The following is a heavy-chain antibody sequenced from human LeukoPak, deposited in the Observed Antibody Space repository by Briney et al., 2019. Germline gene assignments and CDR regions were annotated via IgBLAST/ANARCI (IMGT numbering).Heavy chain of an antibody. Sequence: GGSLRLSCEASGFTVSSNDMSWVRQAPGKGLEWVSVIYSGGTTDYADSVKGRFTISRDNSENTLYLQMNSLRVEDTAVYYCARGPRGFDPWGQGTLVTVSA. CDR1: GFTVSSND. CDR2: IYSGGTT. J-gene: IGHJ5*02. V-gene: IGHV3-53*01. CDR3: ARGPRGFDP.